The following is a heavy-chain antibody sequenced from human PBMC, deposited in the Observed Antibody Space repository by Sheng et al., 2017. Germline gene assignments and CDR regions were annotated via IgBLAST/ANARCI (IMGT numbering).Heavy chain of an antibody. V-gene: IGHV3-30*02. J-gene: IGHJ6*03. CDR1: GFPFSSHG. Sequence: QVQLVESGGGVVQPGGSLRLSCAASGFPFSSHGMHWVRQAPGKGLEWVAFIRYDGSNKYYADSVKGRCTISRDKSKNTLFLQMISLRTEDTAVYYCATDSYYYDGSGYYPGNHYNMDVWGKGTTVTVSS. CDR3: ATDSYYYDGSGYYPGNHYNMDV. CDR2: IRYDGSNK. D-gene: IGHD3-22*01.